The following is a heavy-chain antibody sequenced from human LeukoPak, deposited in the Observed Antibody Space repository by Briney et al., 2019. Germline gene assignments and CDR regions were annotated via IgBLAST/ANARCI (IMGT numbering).Heavy chain of an antibody. D-gene: IGHD1-26*01. J-gene: IGHJ4*02. CDR2: ISSSSSTI. V-gene: IGHV3-48*04. Sequence: PGGSLRLSCAASGFTFSSYSMNWVRQAPGKGLEWVSYISSSSSTIYYADSVKGRFTISRDNAKNSLYLQMNSLRAEDTAVYYCARVDGWELSYDDYWGEGTLVTVSS. CDR1: GFTFSSYS. CDR3: ARVDGWELSYDDY.